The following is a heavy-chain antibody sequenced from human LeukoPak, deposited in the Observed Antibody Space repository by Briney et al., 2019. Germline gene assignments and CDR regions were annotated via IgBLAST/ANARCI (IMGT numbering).Heavy chain of an antibody. V-gene: IGHV4-39*01. Sequence: SETLSLTCTVSGGSISSSSYYWGWIRQPPGKGLEWIGSIYYSGCTHYNPPLNSRVTISLHTSKNQSSLKLTSVTAADTAVYYCARRGLAARGFGYWGQGTLVTVSS. CDR3: ARRGLAARGFGY. J-gene: IGHJ4*02. D-gene: IGHD6-6*01. CDR1: GGSISSSSYY. CDR2: IYYSGCT.